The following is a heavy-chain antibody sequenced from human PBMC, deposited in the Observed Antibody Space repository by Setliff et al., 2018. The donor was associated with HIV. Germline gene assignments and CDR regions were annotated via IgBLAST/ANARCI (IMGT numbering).Heavy chain of an antibody. J-gene: IGHJ4*02. V-gene: IGHV4-59*08. Sequence: SETLSLTCTVSGGSISSHYWSWIRQPPGRGLEWIGNIYHTGSTNYNPSLRSRVTISIDTSKNQFSLKLSSVTAADTAMYYCARHWGYSYGIDYWGQGIPVTVSS. CDR2: IYHTGST. CDR1: GGSISSHY. CDR3: ARHWGYSYGIDY. D-gene: IGHD5-18*01.